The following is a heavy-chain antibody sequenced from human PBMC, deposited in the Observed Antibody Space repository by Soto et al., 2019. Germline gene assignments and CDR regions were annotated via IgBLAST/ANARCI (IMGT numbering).Heavy chain of an antibody. CDR1: GGSISSSSYY. CDR3: ARHAYYYDSSGYYFFDY. J-gene: IGHJ4*02. V-gene: IGHV4-39*01. CDR2: IYYSGST. D-gene: IGHD3-22*01. Sequence: SETLSLTCTVSGGSISSSSYYWGWIRQPPGKGLEWIGSIYYSGSTYYNPSHKSRVTISVDTSKNQFSLKLSSVTAADTAVYYCARHAYYYDSSGYYFFDYWGQGTLVTVSS.